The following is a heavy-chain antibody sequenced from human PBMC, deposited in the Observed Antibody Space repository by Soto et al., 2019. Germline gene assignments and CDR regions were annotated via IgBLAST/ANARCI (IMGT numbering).Heavy chain of an antibody. Sequence: QLQLQESGSGLVKPSQTLSLTCAVSGGSISSGGYSWSWIRQPPGKGLEWIGYIYHLGSTYYKTFLERRVTISVVWSKNQFSLKVSSVTAADTAVYCCARVPDYWGQGTLVTVSS. CDR1: GGSISSGGYS. V-gene: IGHV4-30-2*01. CDR2: IYHLGST. CDR3: ARVPDY. J-gene: IGHJ4*02.